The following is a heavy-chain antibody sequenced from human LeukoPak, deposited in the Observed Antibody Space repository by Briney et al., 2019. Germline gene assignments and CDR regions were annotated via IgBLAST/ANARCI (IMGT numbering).Heavy chain of an antibody. CDR1: GFTFSGYG. J-gene: IGHJ3*02. Sequence: GRSLRLSCAASGFTFSGYGMHWVRKAPGKGLEWVAVISYDGSKKYYADSVKGRFTISRDNAKNSLYLQMNSLRAEDTAVYYCARALTLLYGSGPEDAFDIWGQGTMVTVSS. CDR3: ARALTLLYGSGPEDAFDI. V-gene: IGHV3-30*03. CDR2: ISYDGSKK. D-gene: IGHD3-10*01.